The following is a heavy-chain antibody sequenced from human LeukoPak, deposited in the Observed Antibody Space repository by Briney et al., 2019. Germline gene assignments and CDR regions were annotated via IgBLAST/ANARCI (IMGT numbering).Heavy chain of an antibody. CDR2: IYYSGST. CDR1: GGSISSSSYY. Sequence: SETLSLTCTVSGGSISSSSYYWGWIRQPPGKGLEWIGSIYYSGSTYYNPSLKSRVTISVDTSKNQFSLNLSSVTAADTAVYYCAGDRGGSGWYEDYFDPWGQGTLVTVSS. J-gene: IGHJ5*02. V-gene: IGHV4-39*07. CDR3: AGDRGGSGWYEDYFDP. D-gene: IGHD6-19*01.